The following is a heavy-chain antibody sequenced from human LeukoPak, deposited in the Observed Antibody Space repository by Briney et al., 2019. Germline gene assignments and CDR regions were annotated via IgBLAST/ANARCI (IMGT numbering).Heavy chain of an antibody. CDR1: GFTFSNYA. CDR3: AKVLPVAGTVY. J-gene: IGHJ4*02. D-gene: IGHD6-19*01. V-gene: IGHV3-64*02. CDR2: ITSDGVKT. Sequence: PGGSLRLSCAASGFTFSNYAMHWVRQAPGKGPEYVSAITSDGVKTYYADSVKGRFTISRDNSKNTLYLQMNSLRAEDTAVYYCAKVLPVAGTVYWGQGTLVTVSS.